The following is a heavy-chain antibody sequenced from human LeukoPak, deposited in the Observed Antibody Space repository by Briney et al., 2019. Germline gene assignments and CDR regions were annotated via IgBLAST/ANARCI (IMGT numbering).Heavy chain of an antibody. CDR3: ARDHCSGGSCYHYYYGMDV. CDR2: INPSGGST. CDR1: GYTFTSYY. Sequence: ASVKVSCKASGYTFTSYYMHWVRQAPGQGLEWMGIINPSGGSTSYAQKFQGRVTMTRDTSTSTVYMELSSLRSEDTAVYYCARDHCSGGSCYHYYYGMDVWGQGTTVTVSS. J-gene: IGHJ6*01. V-gene: IGHV1-46*01. D-gene: IGHD2-15*01.